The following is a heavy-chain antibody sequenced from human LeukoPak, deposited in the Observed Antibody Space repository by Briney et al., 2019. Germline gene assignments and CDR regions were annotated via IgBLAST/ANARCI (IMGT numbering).Heavy chain of an antibody. D-gene: IGHD3-22*01. CDR1: GGSISSHF. J-gene: IGHJ5*02. CDR2: MYYSGST. Sequence: SETLSLTCTVSGGSISSHFWTWIRQPPGKGLEWIAYMYYSGSTYYNPSLKSRVTMSADTSKNQLSLKLSSVTAADTAVYYCARPYYYDSRIDPWGQGTLVTVSS. V-gene: IGHV4-59*08. CDR3: ARPYYYDSRIDP.